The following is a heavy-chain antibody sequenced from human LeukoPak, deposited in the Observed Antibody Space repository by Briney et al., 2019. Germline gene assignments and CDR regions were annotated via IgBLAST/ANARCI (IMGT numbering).Heavy chain of an antibody. D-gene: IGHD1-26*01. J-gene: IGHJ4*02. CDR1: GCTFTDYY. CDR3: ARDSSGNFFDY. Sequence: ASVKVSCKASGCTFTDYYIHWVRLAPGQGLEWMGWINPNSGDTNYAQKFQGRVTMTRDTSINTAYMELSRLRSDDTAVYYCARDSSGNFFDYWGQGTLVTVSS. V-gene: IGHV1-2*02. CDR2: INPNSGDT.